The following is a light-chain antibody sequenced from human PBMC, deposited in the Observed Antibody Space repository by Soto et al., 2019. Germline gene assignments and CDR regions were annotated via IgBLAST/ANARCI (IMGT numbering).Light chain of an antibody. CDR1: SSNIGNNY. CDR3: GTWDSSLSAGNYV. J-gene: IGLJ1*01. Sequence: QSVLTQPPSVSAAPGQKVTISYSGSSSNIGNNYVSWYQQLPGTAPKLLIYDNNKRPSGIPDRFSGSKSGTSATLGITGLQTGDEADYYCGTWDSSLSAGNYVFGTGTKVT. V-gene: IGLV1-51*01. CDR2: DNN.